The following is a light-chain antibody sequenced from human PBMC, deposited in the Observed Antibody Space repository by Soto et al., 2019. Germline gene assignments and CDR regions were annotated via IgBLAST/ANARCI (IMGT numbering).Light chain of an antibody. CDR2: DVS. V-gene: IGLV2-11*01. CDR1: SSDVCGYNY. J-gene: IGLJ3*02. CDR3: CSYAGSYTWV. Sequence: QSVLTQPRSVSGSPGQSVTISCTGTSSDVCGYNYVSWYQHYPGKAPKLMIYDVSKRPSGIPDRFSGSKSGNTASLTISGLQAEDEADYYCCSYAGSYTWVFGGGTKLTVL.